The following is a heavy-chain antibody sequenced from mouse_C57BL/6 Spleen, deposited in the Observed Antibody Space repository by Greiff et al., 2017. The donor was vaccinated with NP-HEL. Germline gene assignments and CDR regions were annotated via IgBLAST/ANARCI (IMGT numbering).Heavy chain of an antibody. V-gene: IGHV1-64*01. CDR1: GYTFTSYW. CDR2: IHPNSGST. Sequence: QVQLQQPGAELVKPGASVKLSCKASGYTFTSYWMHWVKQRPGQGLEWIGMIHPNSGSTNYTEKFKSKATLTVDKSSSTAYMQLSSLTSEDSAVYYWEKGRYDWFAYWGQGTLVTVSA. D-gene: IGHD2-3*01. J-gene: IGHJ3*01. CDR3: EKGRYDWFAY.